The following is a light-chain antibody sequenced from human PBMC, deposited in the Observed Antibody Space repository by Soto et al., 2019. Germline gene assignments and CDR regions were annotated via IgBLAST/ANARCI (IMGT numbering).Light chain of an antibody. CDR2: GAS. CDR1: QSVSSSY. CDR3: QQYGSSPCT. Sequence: EIVLTQSPGPLSLSPGERATLSCRASQSVSSSYLAWYQQKPGQAPMLLIYGASSRATGIPDRFSGSGSGTDFTLTISRLEPEDFAVYYCQQYGSSPCTFGQGTKVEIK. V-gene: IGKV3-20*01. J-gene: IGKJ1*01.